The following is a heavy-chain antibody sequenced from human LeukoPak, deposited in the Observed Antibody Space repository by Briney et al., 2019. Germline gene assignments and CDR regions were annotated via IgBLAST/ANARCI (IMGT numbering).Heavy chain of an antibody. V-gene: IGHV1-24*01. D-gene: IGHD7-27*01. CDR3: AREVTRLGKTGGAFDI. J-gene: IGHJ3*02. Sequence: ASVKVSCKVSGYTLTELSMHWVRQAPGKGLEWMGGFDPEDGETIYAQKFQGRVTMTEDTSTDTAYMELSSLRSEDTAVYYCAREVTRLGKTGGAFDIWGQGTMVTVSS. CDR2: FDPEDGET. CDR1: GYTLTELS.